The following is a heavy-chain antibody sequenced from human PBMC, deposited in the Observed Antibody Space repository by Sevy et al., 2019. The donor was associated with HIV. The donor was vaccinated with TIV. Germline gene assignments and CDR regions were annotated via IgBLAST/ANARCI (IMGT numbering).Heavy chain of an antibody. Sequence: GGSLRLSCAASGFTFSDHAMSWVRQTPGRGLEWVSCINWKADNTGYADSLKGRFTISRDNAKNSLYLQIHSLRAEDTALYYCARSAYYYDSTGYGSLDLWGQGTMVTVSS. CDR3: ARSAYYYDSTGYGSLDL. J-gene: IGHJ3*01. CDR2: INWKADNT. CDR1: GFTFSDHA. D-gene: IGHD3-22*01. V-gene: IGHV3-20*04.